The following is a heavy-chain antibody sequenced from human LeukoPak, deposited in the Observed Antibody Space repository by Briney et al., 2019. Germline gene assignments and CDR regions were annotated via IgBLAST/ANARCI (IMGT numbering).Heavy chain of an antibody. D-gene: IGHD2-15*01. Sequence: QTGGSLRLSCAASGFTFSSHAMHWVRQAPGKGLEWVTIIWYDGSNKYYADSVKGRFSISRDNSRNTLYLQMNSLRAEDTAVYYCARGGYCSGPTCIYFDYWGQGTLVTVSS. CDR2: IWYDGSNK. CDR3: ARGGYCSGPTCIYFDY. CDR1: GFTFSSHA. V-gene: IGHV3-33*01. J-gene: IGHJ4*02.